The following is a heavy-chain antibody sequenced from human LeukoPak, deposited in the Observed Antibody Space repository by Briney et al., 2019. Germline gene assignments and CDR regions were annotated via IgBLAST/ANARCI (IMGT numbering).Heavy chain of an antibody. J-gene: IGHJ5*02. CDR1: GYTFTGYY. Sequence: ASVKVSCKASGYTFTGYYIRWVRQAPGQGLEWMGWINPNSGGTNYAQKFQGRITMTRDTSISTAYMELSRLRSDDTAVYYCARVGATYSGDPWGQGTLVTVSS. V-gene: IGHV1-2*02. D-gene: IGHD1-26*01. CDR3: ARVGATYSGDP. CDR2: INPNSGGT.